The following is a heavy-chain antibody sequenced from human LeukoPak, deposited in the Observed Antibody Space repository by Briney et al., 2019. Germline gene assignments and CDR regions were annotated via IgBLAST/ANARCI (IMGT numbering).Heavy chain of an antibody. V-gene: IGHV6-1*01. Sequence: SQTLSHTCAISGDSVSSNSAAWNWIRQSPSRGLEWLGRTYYMSMWYDDYAVSVKSRITINPDTSKNPFSLQLKSVTPEDTAVYYCARAAVAGTYYFDYWGQGTLVTVSS. CDR3: ARAAVAGTYYFDY. J-gene: IGHJ4*02. D-gene: IGHD6-19*01. CDR2: TYYMSMWYD. CDR1: GDSVSSNSAA.